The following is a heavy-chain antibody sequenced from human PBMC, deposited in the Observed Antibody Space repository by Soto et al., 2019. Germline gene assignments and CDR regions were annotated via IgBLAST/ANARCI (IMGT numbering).Heavy chain of an antibody. CDR2: IRGRGGDT. CDR1: GFTFSNYA. D-gene: IGHD4-4*01. J-gene: IGHJ4*02. V-gene: IGHV3-23*01. CDR3: AKSHIEMTTTGIDY. Sequence: GGSLRLSCAASGFTFSNYALSWVRQAPGKGLEWVSSIRGRGGDTYYADSVKGRFIISRDSSRNTLYLQVNSLRAEDTAVYYCAKSHIEMTTTGIDYWGQGTLVTVSS.